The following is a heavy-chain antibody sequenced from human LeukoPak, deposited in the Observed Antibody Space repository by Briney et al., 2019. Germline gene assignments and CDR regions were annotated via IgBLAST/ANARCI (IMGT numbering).Heavy chain of an antibody. D-gene: IGHD1-26*01. J-gene: IGHJ4*02. CDR1: GFTFSSYS. Sequence: GGSLRLSCEASGFTFSSYSMNWVRQAPGKGLEWVSSISSSSSYIYYADSVKGRFTISRDNAKNSLYLQMNSLRAEDTAVYYCARMDGSYSQNYFDYWGQGTLVTVSS. CDR3: ARMDGSYSQNYFDY. V-gene: IGHV3-21*01. CDR2: ISSSSSYI.